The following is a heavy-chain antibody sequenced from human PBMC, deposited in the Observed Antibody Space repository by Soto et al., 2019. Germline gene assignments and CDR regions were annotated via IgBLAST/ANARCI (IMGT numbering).Heavy chain of an antibody. Sequence: TSETLSLTCAVSGGSISSSNWWSWVRQPPGKGLEWIGEIYHSGSTNYNPSLKSRVTISVDKSKNQFSLKLSSVTAADTAVYYCARFLTAAGSMGDGMDVWGQGTTVTVSS. CDR1: GGSISSSNW. V-gene: IGHV4-4*02. D-gene: IGHD6-13*01. J-gene: IGHJ6*02. CDR3: ARFLTAAGSMGDGMDV. CDR2: IYHSGST.